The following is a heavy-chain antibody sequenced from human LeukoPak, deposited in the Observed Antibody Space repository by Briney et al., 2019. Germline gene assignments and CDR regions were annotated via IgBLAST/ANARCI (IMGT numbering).Heavy chain of an antibody. Sequence: GGSLRLSCAVSGSTFTDYWMNLVRQAPGKGLEWVASIRQDGGEKSYVDSVKGRFTISRDNSKNTLYLQMNSLRAEDTAVYYCAKDPTVVYDYWGQGTLVTVSS. D-gene: IGHD2-2*01. J-gene: IGHJ4*02. CDR3: AKDPTVVYDY. CDR1: GSTFTDYW. V-gene: IGHV3-7*03. CDR2: IRQDGGEK.